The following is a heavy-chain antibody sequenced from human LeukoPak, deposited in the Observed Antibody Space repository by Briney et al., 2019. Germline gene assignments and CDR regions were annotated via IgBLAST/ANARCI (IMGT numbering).Heavy chain of an antibody. J-gene: IGHJ4*02. D-gene: IGHD1-1*01. V-gene: IGHV1-8*01. CDR1: GYTFTSYD. CDR3: ARVRVEGPHDLDY. Sequence: ASVKVSCKASGYTFTSYDINWVRQATGQGLEWMGWMNPNSGNTGYAQKFQGRVTMTTDTSTSTAYMELRSLRSDDTAVYYCARVRVEGPHDLDYWGQGTLVTVSS. CDR2: MNPNSGNT.